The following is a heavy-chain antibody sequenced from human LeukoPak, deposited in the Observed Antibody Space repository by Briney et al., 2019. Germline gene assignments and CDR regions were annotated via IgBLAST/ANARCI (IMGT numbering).Heavy chain of an antibody. D-gene: IGHD3-16*02. V-gene: IGHV7-4-1*02. CDR1: GYNFRNYA. Sequence: WASVKVSCKASGYNFRNYAMNWVRQAPGQGLEFMGWIHPTTGNPAYAQGFSGRFVFSLDTSVTTTYLQITDLKAEDTAVYFCARALDSLGGLSLPDYWGQGTLVTVSS. CDR3: ARALDSLGGLSLPDY. J-gene: IGHJ4*02. CDR2: IHPTTGNP.